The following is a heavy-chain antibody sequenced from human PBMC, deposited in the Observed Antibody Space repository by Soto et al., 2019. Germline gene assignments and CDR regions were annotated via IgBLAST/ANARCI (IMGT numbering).Heavy chain of an antibody. Sequence: EVQVLESGGGLVQPGGSLRLSCAASGFTFSSYAMSWVRQAPGKGLEWVSTISGSGDSTYDADSVKGPFTISRDNSKNTLYLQMNSLRAEDTAVYYCAKDRGSGSTSWYNGWFDPWGQGTMVTVSS. V-gene: IGHV3-23*01. J-gene: IGHJ5*02. D-gene: IGHD6-13*01. CDR1: GFTFSSYA. CDR2: ISGSGDST. CDR3: AKDRGSGSTSWYNGWFDP.